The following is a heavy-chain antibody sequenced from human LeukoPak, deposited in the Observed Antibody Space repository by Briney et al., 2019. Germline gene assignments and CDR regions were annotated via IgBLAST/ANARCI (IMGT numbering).Heavy chain of an antibody. Sequence: SETLSLTCAVSGYSISSGYYWGWIRQPPGKGLEWIGSIFHSGSTYYNPSLKSRVNMSVDTSKNQISLKLSSVTAADTAVYYCARASGSYGSGSYYYYGMDVWGKGTTVTASS. CDR1: GYSISSGYY. D-gene: IGHD3-10*01. J-gene: IGHJ6*04. V-gene: IGHV4-38-2*01. CDR3: ARASGSYGSGSYYYYGMDV. CDR2: IFHSGST.